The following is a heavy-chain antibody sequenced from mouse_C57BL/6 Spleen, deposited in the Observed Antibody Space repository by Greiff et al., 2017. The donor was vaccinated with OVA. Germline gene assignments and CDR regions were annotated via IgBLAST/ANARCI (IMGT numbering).Heavy chain of an antibody. CDR3: AREGDSSGYVNYAMDY. CDR2: IYPGDGDT. V-gene: IGHV1-82*01. D-gene: IGHD3-2*02. Sequence: VKLQESGPELVKPGASVKISCKASGYAFSSSWMNWVKQRPGKGLEWIGRIYPGDGDTNYNGKFKGKATLTADKSSSTAYMQLSSLTSEDSAVYFCAREGDSSGYVNYAMDYWGQGTSVTVSS. CDR1: GYAFSSSW. J-gene: IGHJ4*01.